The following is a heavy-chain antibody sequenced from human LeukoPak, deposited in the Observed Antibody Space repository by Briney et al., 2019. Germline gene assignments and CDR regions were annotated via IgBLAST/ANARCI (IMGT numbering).Heavy chain of an antibody. Sequence: GGSLRLSCAASGFTFSSYEMNWVRQAPGKGLEWVSYISSSGSTIYYADSVKGRFTISRDNAKNSLYLQMNSLRADDTAVYYCARETYCSGGSCYKGNAFDIWGQGTMVTVSS. CDR3: ARETYCSGGSCYKGNAFDI. CDR1: GFTFSSYE. V-gene: IGHV3-48*03. CDR2: ISSSGSTI. D-gene: IGHD2-15*01. J-gene: IGHJ3*02.